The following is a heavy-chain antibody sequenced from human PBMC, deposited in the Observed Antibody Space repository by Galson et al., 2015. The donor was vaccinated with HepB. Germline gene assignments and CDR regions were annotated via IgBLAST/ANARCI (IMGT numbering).Heavy chain of an antibody. D-gene: IGHD3-10*01. J-gene: IGHJ6*02. V-gene: IGHV1-58*02. CDR1: GFTFTSSA. Sequence: SVKVSCKASGFTFTSSAMQWVRQARGQRLEWIGWIVVGSGNTNYAQKFQGRVTITRDMSTSTAYMELSSLRSEDMAVYYCAALWFGELPGGMDVWGQGTTVTVSS. CDR3: AALWFGELPGGMDV. CDR2: IVVGSGNT.